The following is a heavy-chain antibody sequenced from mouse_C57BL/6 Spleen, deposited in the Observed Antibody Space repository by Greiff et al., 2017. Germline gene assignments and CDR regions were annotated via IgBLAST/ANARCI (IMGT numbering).Heavy chain of an antibody. J-gene: IGHJ4*01. CDR2: INPNNGGT. D-gene: IGHD1-1*01. CDR3: ARKEANYYGSSFYYAMDY. V-gene: IGHV1-18*01. CDR1: GYTFTDYN. Sequence: EVKLQESGPELVKPGASVKIPCKASGYTFTDYNMDWVKQSHGKSLEWIGDINPNNGGTIYNQKFKGKATLTVDKSSSTAYMELRSLTSEDTAVYYCARKEANYYGSSFYYAMDYWGQGTSVTVSS.